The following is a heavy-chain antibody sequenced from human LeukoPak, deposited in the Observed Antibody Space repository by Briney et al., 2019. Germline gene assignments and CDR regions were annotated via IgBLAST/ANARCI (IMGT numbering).Heavy chain of an antibody. CDR3: ATLPTLYYYDSSGPTRYYYYMDV. CDR1: GGSISSSSYY. J-gene: IGHJ6*03. D-gene: IGHD3-22*01. V-gene: IGHV4-39*07. CDR2: IYYSGRT. Sequence: SETLSLTCTVSGGSISSSSYYWGWIRQPPGKGLEWIVSIYYSGRTYYNPSLKSRITISVDTTKNQFSLKLSSVTAADTAVYYCATLPTLYYYDSSGPTRYYYYMDVWGKGTTVTVSS.